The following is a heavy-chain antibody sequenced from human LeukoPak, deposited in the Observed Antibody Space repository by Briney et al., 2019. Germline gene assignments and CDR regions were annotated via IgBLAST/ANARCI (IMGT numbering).Heavy chain of an antibody. V-gene: IGHV4-34*01. D-gene: IGHD3-3*01. CDR3: ARGSRNYDFWTGKPKAFDY. J-gene: IGHJ4*02. CDR1: GGSFSGYY. CDR2: INHSGST. Sequence: SETLSLTCAVYGGSFSGYYWSWIRQPPGKGLEWIGEINHSGSTNYNPSLKSRVTISVDTSKNQFSLKLSSVTAADTAVYYCARGSRNYDFWTGKPKAFDYWGQGTLVTVSS.